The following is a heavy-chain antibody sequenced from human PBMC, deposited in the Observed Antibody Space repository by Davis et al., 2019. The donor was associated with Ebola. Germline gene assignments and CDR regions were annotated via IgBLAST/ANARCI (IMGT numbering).Heavy chain of an antibody. J-gene: IGHJ2*01. CDR1: GFTFSDYY. CDR3: ARATTVTTNYWYFDL. D-gene: IGHD4-17*01. CDR2: ISSTGSSI. Sequence: GGSLRLSCAASGFTFSDYYMHWIRQPPGKGLEWVSYISSTGSSIYYADSVKGRVTISRDNAKKSLYLQMNSLRAEDTAVYYCARATTVTTNYWYFDLWGRGTQVTVSS. V-gene: IGHV3-11*01.